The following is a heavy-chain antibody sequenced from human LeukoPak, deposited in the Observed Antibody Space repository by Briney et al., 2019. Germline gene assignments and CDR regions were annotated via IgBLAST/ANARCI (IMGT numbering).Heavy chain of an antibody. CDR2: IIPIFGTA. V-gene: IGHV1-69*13. D-gene: IGHD6-13*01. J-gene: IGHJ6*02. Sequence: GASVKVSCKASGGTFSSYAISWVRQAPGQGLEWMGGIIPIFGTANYAQKFQGRVTITADESTSTAYMELSSLRSEDTAVYYCARGIAAAGNLYYYYGMDVWGQGTTVTVSS. CDR1: GGTFSSYA. CDR3: ARGIAAAGNLYYYYGMDV.